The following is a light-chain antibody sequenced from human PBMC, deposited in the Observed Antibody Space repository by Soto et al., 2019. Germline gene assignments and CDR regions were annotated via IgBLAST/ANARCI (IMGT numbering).Light chain of an antibody. CDR2: EVT. CDR3: SSYTRSSTLV. CDR1: SSDVGAYNY. J-gene: IGLJ3*02. Sequence: QSALTQPASVSGSPGQSITISCTGTSSDVGAYNYVSWYQQHPGKAPKLMIYEVTSRPSGASNRFSGSRSGNTASLTISGLQAEDEAEYYCSSYTRSSTLVFGGGTKLTVL. V-gene: IGLV2-14*01.